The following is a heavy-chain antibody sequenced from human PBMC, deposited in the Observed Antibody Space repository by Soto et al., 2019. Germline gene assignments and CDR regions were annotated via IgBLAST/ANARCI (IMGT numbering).Heavy chain of an antibody. Sequence: QVQLVQSGAEVKKPGASVKVSCKAPGYTFTTYDINWVRQATGQGLEWMGWMNPNSGNTGYAQKFQGRVTMTRNTSISTAYMELSSLRSEGTDVYYCASGLIVAGVRYFDPWGQGTLVTVSA. J-gene: IGHJ5*02. CDR2: MNPNSGNT. D-gene: IGHD6-13*01. CDR1: GYTFTTYD. V-gene: IGHV1-8*01. CDR3: ASGLIVAGVRYFDP.